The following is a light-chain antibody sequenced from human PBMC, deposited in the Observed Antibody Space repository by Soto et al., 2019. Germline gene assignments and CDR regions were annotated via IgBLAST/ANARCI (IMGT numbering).Light chain of an antibody. CDR3: HQYNNLWT. CDR1: QSVSSR. J-gene: IGKJ1*01. V-gene: IGKV3-15*01. CDR2: GAS. Sequence: EIVMTQSPATLSVSPGERVTLSCTARQSVSSRLAWYQQKPGQSTRLLIYGASTRATGIPARFSGSGSGTEFTLTISSLQSEDFGVYYCHQYNNLWTFGQGTKVDIK.